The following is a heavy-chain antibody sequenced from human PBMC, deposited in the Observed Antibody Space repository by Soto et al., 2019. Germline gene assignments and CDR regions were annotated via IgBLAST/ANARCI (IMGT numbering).Heavy chain of an antibody. CDR2: IYYSGST. CDR3: ARHLVVVAAGYDY. Sequence: PSETLSLTCTVSGGSISSSSYYWGWIRQPPGKGLEWIGSIYYSGSTYYNPSLKSRVTISVDTSKNQFSLKLSSVTAADTAVYYCARHLVVVAAGYDYWGQGTLVTVSS. D-gene: IGHD2-15*01. J-gene: IGHJ4*02. V-gene: IGHV4-39*01. CDR1: GGSISSSSYY.